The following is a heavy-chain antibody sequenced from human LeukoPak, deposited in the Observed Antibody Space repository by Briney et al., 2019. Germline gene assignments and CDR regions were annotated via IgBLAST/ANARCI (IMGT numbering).Heavy chain of an antibody. D-gene: IGHD1-20*01. Sequence: ASVKVSCKVSGYTLTELSMHWVRQAPGKGLEWMGGFDPEDGETIYAQKFQGRVIMTEDTSTDTAYMELSSLRSEDTAVYYCATDAFDRYNWNRPCYRYRGQGTLVTVSS. J-gene: IGHJ4*02. V-gene: IGHV1-24*01. CDR2: FDPEDGET. CDR1: GYTLTELS. CDR3: ATDAFDRYNWNRPCYRY.